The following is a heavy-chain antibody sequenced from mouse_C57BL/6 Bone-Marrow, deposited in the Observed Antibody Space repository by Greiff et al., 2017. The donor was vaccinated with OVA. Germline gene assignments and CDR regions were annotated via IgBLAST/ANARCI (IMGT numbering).Heavy chain of an antibody. CDR1: GFTFSSYG. Sequence: EVKLMESGGDLVKPGGSLKLSCAASGFTFSSYGMSWVRQTPDKRLEWVATISSGGSYTYYPDSVKGRFTIFRDNAKNTLYLQMSSLKSEDTAMYYCARQGDGYEVAYWGQGTTLTVSS. CDR2: ISSGGSYT. J-gene: IGHJ2*01. V-gene: IGHV5-6*01. D-gene: IGHD2-2*01. CDR3: ARQGDGYEVAY.